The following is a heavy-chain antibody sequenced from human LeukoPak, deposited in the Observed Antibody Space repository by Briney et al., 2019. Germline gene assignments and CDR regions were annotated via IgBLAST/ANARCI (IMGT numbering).Heavy chain of an antibody. Sequence: PGGSLRLSCAASGFTFSSYEMNWVRQAPGKRLEWISYITSGSGIIYYADSVKGRFTISRDNAKNSLYLQMSSLRAEDTAVYYCARGYSYLQPFDYWGQGTLVTVSS. V-gene: IGHV3-48*03. D-gene: IGHD5-18*01. CDR2: ITSGSGII. CDR3: ARGYSYLQPFDY. J-gene: IGHJ4*02. CDR1: GFTFSSYE.